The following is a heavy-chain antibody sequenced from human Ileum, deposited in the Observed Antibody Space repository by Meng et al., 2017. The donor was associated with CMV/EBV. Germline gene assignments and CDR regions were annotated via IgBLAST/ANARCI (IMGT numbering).Heavy chain of an antibody. V-gene: IGHV2-26*01. D-gene: IGHD3-10*02. CDR3: ARIRDPMSPYYYDY. CDR1: GFSLSNARMG. J-gene: IGHJ4*02. Sequence: SGPTLVKPAETLTLTCTVSGFSLSNARMGVSWIRQPPGKALDRLAHIFSNDEKSYSTSLKSRLTISKDTSKSQVVLTMTNMDPVDTATYYCARIRDPMSPYYYDYWGQGTLVTVSS. CDR2: IFSNDEK.